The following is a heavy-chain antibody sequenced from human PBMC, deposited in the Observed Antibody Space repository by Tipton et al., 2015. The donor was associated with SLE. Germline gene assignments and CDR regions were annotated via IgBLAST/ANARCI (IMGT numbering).Heavy chain of an antibody. Sequence: GLVKPSETLSLTCAVYGGSFSGYYCSWIRQPPGKGLEWIGEINHSGSTNYNPSLKSRVTISVDTSKNQFSLKLSSVTAADTAVYYCARDLGPWGNDAFDIWGQGTMVTVSS. CDR1: GGSFSGYY. CDR2: INHSGST. CDR3: ARDLGPWGNDAFDI. D-gene: IGHD7-27*01. V-gene: IGHV4-34*01. J-gene: IGHJ3*02.